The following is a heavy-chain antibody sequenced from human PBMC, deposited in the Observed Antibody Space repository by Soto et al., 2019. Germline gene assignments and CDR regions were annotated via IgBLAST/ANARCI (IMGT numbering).Heavy chain of an antibody. V-gene: IGHV3-53*04. Sequence: PGGSLRLSCAASGFTVSSNYMSWVRQAPGKGLEWVSVIYSGGSTYYADSVKGRFTISRHNSKNTLYLQMNSLRAEDTAVYYCARESRGNYGGYFDYWGQGTLVTVSS. J-gene: IGHJ4*02. CDR3: ARESRGNYGGYFDY. CDR2: IYSGGST. CDR1: GFTVSSNY. D-gene: IGHD4-4*01.